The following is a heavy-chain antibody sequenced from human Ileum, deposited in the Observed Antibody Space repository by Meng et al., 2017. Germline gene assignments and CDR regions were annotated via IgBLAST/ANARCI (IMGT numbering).Heavy chain of an antibody. CDR2: IWSDGSQK. CDR3: ARDKGTTSCDT. J-gene: IGHJ4*02. Sequence: QWQLVGSGDVVCQAGRYLGPSFGAFGNPFNRSGRHWVRQGPGKGLEWVEMIWSDGSQKYYADSVKGRFTVSRDNSNNIVYLQMDSLRAEDTAVYYCARDKGTTSCDTWGQGTLVTVSS. D-gene: IGHD2/OR15-2a*01. V-gene: IGHV3-33*01. CDR1: GNPFNRSG.